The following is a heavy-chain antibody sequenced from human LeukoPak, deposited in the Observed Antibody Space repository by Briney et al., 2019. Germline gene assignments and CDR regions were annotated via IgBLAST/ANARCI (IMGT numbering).Heavy chain of an antibody. J-gene: IGHJ4*02. CDR1: GGSFSGYY. CDR3: ARDALYYYDSSGYYIGGVDY. V-gene: IGHV4-34*01. D-gene: IGHD3-22*01. Sequence: SETLSLTCAVYGGSFSGYYWSWIRQPPGKGLEWIGEINHSGSTNYNPSLKSRVTISVDTSKNQFSLKLSSVTAADTAVYYCARDALYYYDSSGYYIGGVDYWGQGTLVTVSS. CDR2: INHSGST.